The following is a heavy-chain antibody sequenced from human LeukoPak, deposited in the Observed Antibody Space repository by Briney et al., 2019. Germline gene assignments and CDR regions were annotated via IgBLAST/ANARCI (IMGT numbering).Heavy chain of an antibody. V-gene: IGHV4-34*01. CDR2: INHSGST. CDR1: GGSFSGYY. CDR3: ARGPPYYDFWSGYPTDYYYYGMDV. D-gene: IGHD3-3*01. Sequence: ASETLSLTCAVYGGSFSGYYWSWIRQPPGKGLEWIGEINHSGSTNYNPSLKSRVTISVDTSNNQFSLKLSSVTAADTAVYYCARGPPYYDFWSGYPTDYYYYGMDVGGQGTTVTVSS. J-gene: IGHJ6*02.